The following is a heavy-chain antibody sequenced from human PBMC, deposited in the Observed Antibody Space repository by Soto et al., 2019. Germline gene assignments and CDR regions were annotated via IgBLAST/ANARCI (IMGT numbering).Heavy chain of an antibody. CDR2: IYYSGST. CDR1: GGSVSSGSYY. J-gene: IGHJ1*01. V-gene: IGHV4-61*01. CDR3: ARSLYSSWYHQSVWYFQH. Sequence: QVQLQESGPGLVKPSETLSLTCTVSGGSVSSGSYYWSWIRQPPGKGLEWIGYIYYSGSTNYNPSLKSRVTISVDTSKNQFSLKLSSVTAADTAVYYCARSLYSSWYHQSVWYFQHWGQGTLVTVSS. D-gene: IGHD6-13*01.